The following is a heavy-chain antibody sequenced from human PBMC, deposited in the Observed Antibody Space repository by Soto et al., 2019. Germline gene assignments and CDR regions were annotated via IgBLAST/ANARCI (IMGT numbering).Heavy chain of an antibody. CDR3: AKEPPLAYCGGDCYSL. V-gene: IGHV3-23*01. J-gene: IGHJ4*02. D-gene: IGHD2-21*02. CDR1: GFTFSSYA. Sequence: GGSLRLSCAASGFTFSSYAMSWVRQAPGKGLEWVSAISGSGGSTYYADSVKGRFTISRDNSKNTLYLQMNSLRAEDTAVYYCAKEPPLAYCGGDCYSLWGQGTLVTVSS. CDR2: ISGSGGST.